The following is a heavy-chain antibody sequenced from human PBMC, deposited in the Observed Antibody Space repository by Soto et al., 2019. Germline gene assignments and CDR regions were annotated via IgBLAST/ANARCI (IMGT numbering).Heavy chain of an antibody. CDR1: GGSISSSSYY. D-gene: IGHD2-15*01. Sequence: PSETLSLTCTVSGGSISSSSYYWGWIRQPPGKGLEWIGSIYYSGSTYYNPSLKSRVTISVDTSKNQFSLKLSSVTAADTAVYYCALLDPLTQAFDYWGQGTLVTVSS. CDR3: ALLDPLTQAFDY. J-gene: IGHJ4*02. V-gene: IGHV4-39*01. CDR2: IYYSGST.